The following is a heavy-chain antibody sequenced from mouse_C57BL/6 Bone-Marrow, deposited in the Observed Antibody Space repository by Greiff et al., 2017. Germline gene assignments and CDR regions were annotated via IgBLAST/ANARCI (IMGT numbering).Heavy chain of an antibody. V-gene: IGHV1-67*01. CDR2: ISTYYGNA. Sequence: QVQLQQSGPGLVRPGVSVTISCKGSGYSFTDYALHWVKQSFPKSLVWFGVISTYYGNASYNPKFKNKATMTVDKSSSTAYMDLARLTSEDSAVYYGARGRGNYGYYFDYWGQGTTLTVSS. D-gene: IGHD2-1*01. J-gene: IGHJ2*01. CDR3: ARGRGNYGYYFDY. CDR1: GYSFTDYA.